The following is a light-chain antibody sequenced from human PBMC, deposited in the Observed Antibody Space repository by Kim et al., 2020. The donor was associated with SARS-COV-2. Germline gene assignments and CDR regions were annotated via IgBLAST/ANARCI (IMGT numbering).Light chain of an antibody. CDR1: SGHSRYV. Sequence: QLVLTQSPSASASLGASVKLTCTLSSGHSRYVIAWHQQQAEKGPRYLMKLNSDGSHTKGDGIPDRFSGSSSGAERYLTISSLQSEDEADYYCQTWGTGIHVFGGGTKLTVL. CDR3: QTWGTGIHV. CDR2: LNSDGSH. V-gene: IGLV4-69*01. J-gene: IGLJ3*02.